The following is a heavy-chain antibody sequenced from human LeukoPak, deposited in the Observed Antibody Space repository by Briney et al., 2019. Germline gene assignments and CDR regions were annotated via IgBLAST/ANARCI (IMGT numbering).Heavy chain of an antibody. V-gene: IGHV4-59*08. D-gene: IGHD2/OR15-2a*01. CDR2: VYYSGDR. CDR1: GGSTSGFY. Sequence: PSETLSLTCSVSGGSTSGFYWSWIRQPPGKGLEWIGYVYYSGDRNYNPSLKSRVSMSLDTSKNHVSLRLSSVPAADTAVYYCARHPFSTPFDYWGRGTLVTVSS. CDR3: ARHPFSTPFDY. J-gene: IGHJ4*02.